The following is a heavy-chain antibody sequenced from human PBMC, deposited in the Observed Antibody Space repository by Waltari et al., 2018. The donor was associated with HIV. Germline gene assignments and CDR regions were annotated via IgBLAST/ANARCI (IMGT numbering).Heavy chain of an antibody. Sequence: LLESGGNWVQPGGSLTLACAASGLTFSSYAVTWVRQAPGKGLEWVSGISGSGGDTLFADSVKGRFTISRDASTVYLSMNRLTAEDTAVYYCAKVGLSGRWLLRRPFYFDYWGQGILVTVSS. CDR2: ISGSGGDT. CDR1: GLTFSSYA. J-gene: IGHJ4*02. CDR3: AKVGLSGRWLLRRPFYFDY. V-gene: IGHV3-23*01. D-gene: IGHD3-10*01.